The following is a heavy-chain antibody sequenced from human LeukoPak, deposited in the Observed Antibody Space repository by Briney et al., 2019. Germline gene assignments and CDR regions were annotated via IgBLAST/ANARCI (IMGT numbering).Heavy chain of an antibody. Sequence: ASVKVSCKASGGTFSSYSISWVRQAPGQGLEWMGWINPNSGGTNYAQKFQGRVTMTRDTSISTAYMELSRLRSDDTAVCYCARGSAMAQGPYYWGQGTLVTVSS. CDR3: ARGSAMAQGPYY. V-gene: IGHV1-2*02. CDR2: INPNSGGT. CDR1: GGTFSSYS. D-gene: IGHD5-18*01. J-gene: IGHJ4*02.